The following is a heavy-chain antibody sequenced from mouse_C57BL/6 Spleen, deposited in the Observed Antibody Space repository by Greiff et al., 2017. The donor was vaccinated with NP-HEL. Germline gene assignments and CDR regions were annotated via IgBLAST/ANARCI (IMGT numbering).Heavy chain of an antibody. CDR1: GYTFTSYG. D-gene: IGHD1-1*01. V-gene: IGHV1-81*01. CDR2: IYPRSGNT. CDR3: ARYGITTVVSTDYYAMDY. Sequence: QVQLQQSGAELARPGASVKLSCKASGYTFTSYGISWVKQRTGQGLEWIGEIYPRSGNTYYNEKFKGKATLTADKSSSTAYMELRSLTSEDSAVYFCARYGITTVVSTDYYAMDYWGQGTSVTVSS. J-gene: IGHJ4*01.